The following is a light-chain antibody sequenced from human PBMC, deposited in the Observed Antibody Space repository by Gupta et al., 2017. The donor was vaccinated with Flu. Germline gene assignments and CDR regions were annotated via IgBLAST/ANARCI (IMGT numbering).Light chain of an antibody. Sequence: SVTISCTGTSSDVGGYNYVSWYQQHPGTAPKLMIYDVNKRPSGVPDRFSGSKSGNTASLTISGLQAEDEANYYCCSYAGTSIAVFGGGTKLTVL. J-gene: IGLJ2*01. CDR2: DVN. V-gene: IGLV2-11*01. CDR1: SSDVGGYNY. CDR3: CSYAGTSIAV.